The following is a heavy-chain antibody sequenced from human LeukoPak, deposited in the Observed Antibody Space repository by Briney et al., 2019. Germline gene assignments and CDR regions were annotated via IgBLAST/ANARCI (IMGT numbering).Heavy chain of an antibody. V-gene: IGHV3-7*01. Sequence: PGGSLRLSCAASGFTLSNHWMSWVRQAPGKGLEWVANIKQDGSEKYYVDSVKGRFTISRDNAKNSLYLQMNSLRAEDTAIYYCARDEGSSGYYSQGDYWGQGTLVTVSS. CDR1: GFTLSNHW. D-gene: IGHD3-22*01. CDR2: IKQDGSEK. CDR3: ARDEGSSGYYSQGDY. J-gene: IGHJ4*02.